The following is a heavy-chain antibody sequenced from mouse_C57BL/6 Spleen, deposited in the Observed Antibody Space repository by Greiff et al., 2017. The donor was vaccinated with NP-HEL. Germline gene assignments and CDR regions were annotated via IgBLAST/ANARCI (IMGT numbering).Heavy chain of an antibody. CDR1: GYTFTSYW. D-gene: IGHD4-1*01. V-gene: IGHV1-69*01. CDR3: ARGELTGTSYYAMDY. CDR2: LDPSDSYT. J-gene: IGHJ4*01. Sequence: VQLQQPGAELVMPGASVKLSCKASGYTFTSYWMHWVKQRPGQGLEWIGELDPSDSYTNYNQKFKGKSTLTVDKSSSTAYMQLSSLTSEDSAVYYCARGELTGTSYYAMDYWGQGTSVTVSS.